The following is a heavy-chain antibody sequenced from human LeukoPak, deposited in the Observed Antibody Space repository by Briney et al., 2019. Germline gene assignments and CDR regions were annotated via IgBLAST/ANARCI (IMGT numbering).Heavy chain of an antibody. Sequence: QSGGSLRLSCAASGFTFSDYYMSWIRQAPGKGLEWVGVISDDGRRKDYADSVKGRFTISRDNSKDTLYLQMNSLRAEDTAVYYCAKRPSDYGDYVSYFDYWGQGTLVTVSS. V-gene: IGHV3-30*18. CDR2: ISDDGRRK. D-gene: IGHD4-17*01. CDR3: AKRPSDYGDYVSYFDY. CDR1: GFTFSDYY. J-gene: IGHJ4*02.